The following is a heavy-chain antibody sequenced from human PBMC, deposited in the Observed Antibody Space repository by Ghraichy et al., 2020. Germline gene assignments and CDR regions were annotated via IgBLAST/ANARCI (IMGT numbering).Heavy chain of an antibody. Sequence: GGSLRLSCAGSGFTFSNYAMAWVRQAPGKGLEWVSRLSGSGDDTYYADSVKGRFTVSRDNAKNTVYLQMNSLRAEDTAVYYCVKSDCGSHGSKLLDYWAQGTLVTVSS. CDR2: LSGSGDDT. V-gene: IGHV3-23*01. CDR1: GFTFSNYA. D-gene: IGHD2-2*01. J-gene: IGHJ4*02. CDR3: VKSDCGSHGSKLLDY.